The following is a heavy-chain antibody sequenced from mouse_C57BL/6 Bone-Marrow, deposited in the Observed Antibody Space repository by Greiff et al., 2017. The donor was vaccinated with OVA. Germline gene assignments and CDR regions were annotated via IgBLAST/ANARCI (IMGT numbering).Heavy chain of an antibody. Sequence: ESGPGLVKPSQSLSLTCSVTGYSITSGYYWNWIRQFPGNKLEWMGYISYDGSNNYNPSLKNRISITRDTSKNQFFLKLNSVTTEDTATYYCARVGGWLPYYFDYWGQGATLTVSS. CDR1: GYSITSGYY. D-gene: IGHD2-3*01. CDR2: ISYDGSN. J-gene: IGHJ2*01. CDR3: ARVGGWLPYYFDY. V-gene: IGHV3-6*01.